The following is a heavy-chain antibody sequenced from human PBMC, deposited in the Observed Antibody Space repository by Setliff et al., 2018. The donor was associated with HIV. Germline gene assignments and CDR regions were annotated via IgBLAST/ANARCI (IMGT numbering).Heavy chain of an antibody. CDR1: GFTFSSYA. CDR2: IGGSTGST. V-gene: IGHV3-23*01. J-gene: IGHJ6*02. Sequence: GGSLRLSCAASGFTFSSYAMHWVRQAPGKGLEWVSVIGGSTGSTYYADSVKGRFTISTDNSKNTLYLQMNSLRAEDTAVYYCAKPLTQWGVSPYHYAVDVWGQGTTVTVSS. D-gene: IGHD1-26*01. CDR3: AKPLTQWGVSPYHYAVDV.